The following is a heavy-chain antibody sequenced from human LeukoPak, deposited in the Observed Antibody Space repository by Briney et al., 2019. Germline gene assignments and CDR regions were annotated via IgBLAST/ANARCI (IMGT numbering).Heavy chain of an antibody. V-gene: IGHV3-30*02. CDR3: GGLWSLDY. J-gene: IGHJ4*02. Sequence: PGGSLRLSCAASGFTFSSYGMHWVRQAPGKGLEWVAYIRYDGSTKYYADPVKGRFSISRDNSKNTLYLQMNSLRAEDMAVYYCGGLWSLDYWGQGTLVTVSP. D-gene: IGHD3-10*01. CDR2: IRYDGSTK. CDR1: GFTFSSYG.